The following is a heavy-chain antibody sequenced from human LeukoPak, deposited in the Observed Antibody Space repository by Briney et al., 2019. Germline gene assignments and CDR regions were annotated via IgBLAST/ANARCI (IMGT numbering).Heavy chain of an antibody. V-gene: IGHV4-34*01. D-gene: IGHD3-10*01. J-gene: IGHJ6*03. CDR3: ARGRWFRWTYYYYMDV. CDR1: GGSFSGYY. Sequence: SETLSLTCAVYGGSFSGYYWSWIRQPPGKGLEWIGEINHSGSTNYNPSLKSRVTISVDTSKNQFSPKLSSVTAADTAVYYCARGRWFRWTYYYYMDVWGKGTTVTVSS. CDR2: INHSGST.